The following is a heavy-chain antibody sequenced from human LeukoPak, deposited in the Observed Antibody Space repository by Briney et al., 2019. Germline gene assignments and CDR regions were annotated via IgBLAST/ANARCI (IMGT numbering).Heavy chain of an antibody. CDR2: INHSGST. D-gene: IGHD4-17*01. V-gene: IGHV4-34*01. Sequence: SEPLSLTCAVYGGSFSGYYWRWIREPPGKGVEWIGEINHSGSTNYNPSRKCRVSISVDTSKNQVSLKLSSVTAADTAVYYCASRSDDYGEEMWDYYFDYWGQGTLVTVSS. CDR1: GGSFSGYY. CDR3: ASRSDDYGEEMWDYYFDY. J-gene: IGHJ4*02.